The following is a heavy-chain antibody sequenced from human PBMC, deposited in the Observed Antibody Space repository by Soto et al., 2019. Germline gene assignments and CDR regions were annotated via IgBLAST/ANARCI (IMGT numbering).Heavy chain of an antibody. J-gene: IGHJ3*02. Sequence: EVQLVESGAGLVKPGGSLSLTCAASGFTFSSYSMNWVRQPPGKGLEWVSSISSSSSYIYYADSVKDRFTISRDTAKNSLYLQMNSLRVEDTAVYCCARELRYWVGDCDYLDAFDSWGQGTMVAVSS. CDR1: GFTFSSYS. V-gene: IGHV3-21*01. D-gene: IGHD2-21*02. CDR3: ARELRYWVGDCDYLDAFDS. CDR2: ISSSSSYI.